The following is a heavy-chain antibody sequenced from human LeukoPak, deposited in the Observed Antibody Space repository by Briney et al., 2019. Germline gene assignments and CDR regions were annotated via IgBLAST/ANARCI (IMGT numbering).Heavy chain of an antibody. D-gene: IGHD3-22*01. Sequence: GGSLRLSCAASGFTFSNYAMSWVRQAPGKGLEWVSGISGSAGRTYYADSVKGRFTISRDNSKNTLFLQMNSLRAEDTAVYYCAKDRADSSGYYSLFDYWGQGTLVTVSS. J-gene: IGHJ4*02. CDR3: AKDRADSSGYYSLFDY. CDR2: ISGSAGRT. V-gene: IGHV3-23*01. CDR1: GFTFSNYA.